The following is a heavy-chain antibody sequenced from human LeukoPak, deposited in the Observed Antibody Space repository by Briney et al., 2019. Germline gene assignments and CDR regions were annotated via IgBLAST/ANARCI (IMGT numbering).Heavy chain of an antibody. CDR3: ARDPRPSITPLSYFDY. CDR1: GFTFSSYA. D-gene: IGHD3-10*01. Sequence: GGSLRLSCAASGFTFSSYAMHWVRQAPGKGLEWVAVISYDGSNKYYADSVKGRFTISRDNSKNTLYLQMNSLRAEDTAVYYCARDPRPSITPLSYFDYWGQGTLVTVSS. J-gene: IGHJ4*02. CDR2: ISYDGSNK. V-gene: IGHV3-30-3*01.